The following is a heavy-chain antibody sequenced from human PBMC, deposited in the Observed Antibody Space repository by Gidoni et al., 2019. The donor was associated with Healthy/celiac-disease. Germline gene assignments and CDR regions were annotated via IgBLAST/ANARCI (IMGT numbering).Heavy chain of an antibody. CDR3: ARAGYCSGGSCYTGLYYYYGMDV. J-gene: IGHJ6*02. Sequence: QVQLVQSGAEVKKPGSSVKVSCKASGRTFSSYAISWVRQAPGQGLEWMGGIIPIFGTANYAQKFQGRVTITADESTSTAYMELSSLRSEDTAVYYCARAGYCSGGSCYTGLYYYYGMDVWGQGTTVTVSS. V-gene: IGHV1-69*01. CDR2: IIPIFGTA. CDR1: GRTFSSYA. D-gene: IGHD2-15*01.